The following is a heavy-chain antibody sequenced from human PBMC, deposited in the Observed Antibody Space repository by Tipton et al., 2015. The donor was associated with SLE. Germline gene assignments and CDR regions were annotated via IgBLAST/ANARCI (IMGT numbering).Heavy chain of an antibody. J-gene: IGHJ4*02. CDR3: ARETPITASAMAY. CDR2: IKDDGSEK. CDR1: GFTLSNYW. D-gene: IGHD2-2*01. Sequence: SLRLSCLASGFTLSNYWMSWVRQAPGEGLEWVANIKDDGSEKNYVDSVKGRFTISRDNAKDSLYLQMNSLRAEDTAVYYCARETPITASAMAYWGQGTLVTVSS. V-gene: IGHV3-7*01.